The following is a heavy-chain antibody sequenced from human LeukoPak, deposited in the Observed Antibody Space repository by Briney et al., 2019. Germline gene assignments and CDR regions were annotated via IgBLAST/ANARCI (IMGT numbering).Heavy chain of an antibody. CDR3: AKDQAAMARRNFDY. J-gene: IGHJ4*02. D-gene: IGHD5-18*01. CDR2: ISYDGSNK. Sequence: GGSLRLSCAASGFTFSSYAMHWVRQAPGKGLEWVAVISYDGSNKYYADSVKGRFTISRDNSKNTLYLQMNSLRAEDTAVYYCAKDQAAMARRNFDYWGQGTLVTVSS. V-gene: IGHV3-30-3*01. CDR1: GFTFSSYA.